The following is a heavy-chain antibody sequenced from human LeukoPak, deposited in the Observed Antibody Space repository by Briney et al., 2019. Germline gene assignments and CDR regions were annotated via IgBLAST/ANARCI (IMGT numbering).Heavy chain of an antibody. D-gene: IGHD2-2*01. CDR3: TTGSSRYQPISDY. V-gene: IGHV3-15*01. J-gene: IGHJ4*02. CDR2: IKSKTDGGTT. Sequence: GGSLRLSCAASGFTFSNAWMSWVRQAPGKGLEWVGRIKSKTDGGTTDYAAPVKGRFTISRDDSKNTLYLQMNSLKTEDTAVYYCTTGSSRYQPISDYWGQGTLVTVSS. CDR1: GFTFSNAW.